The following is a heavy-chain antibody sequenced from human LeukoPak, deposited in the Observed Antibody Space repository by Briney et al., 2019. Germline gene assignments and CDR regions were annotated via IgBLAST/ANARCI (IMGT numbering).Heavy chain of an antibody. CDR3: ARGQSDFWSGYWYFDL. CDR1: GGSFSGYY. J-gene: IGHJ2*01. V-gene: IGHV4-34*01. Sequence: PSETLSLTCAVYGGSFSGYYWSWIRQPPGKGLEWIGEINHSGSTNYNPFLKSRVTISVDTSKNQFSLKLNSVTAADTAVYYCARGQSDFWSGYWYFDLWGRGTLVTVSS. CDR2: INHSGST. D-gene: IGHD3-3*01.